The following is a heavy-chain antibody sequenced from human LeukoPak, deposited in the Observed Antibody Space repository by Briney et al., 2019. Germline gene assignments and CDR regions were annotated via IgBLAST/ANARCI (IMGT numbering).Heavy chain of an antibody. CDR2: IYHSGST. CDR1: GGSFSGYY. CDR3: ARGRYGAYGDY. J-gene: IGHJ4*02. D-gene: IGHD4/OR15-4a*01. Sequence: SETLSLTCAVYGGSFSGYYWTWIRQPPGKGLEWIWEIYHSGSTNYNPSLKSRVTISVDTSKNQFSLKLTSVTAADTAVYYCARGRYGAYGDYWGQGTLVTVSS. V-gene: IGHV4-34*01.